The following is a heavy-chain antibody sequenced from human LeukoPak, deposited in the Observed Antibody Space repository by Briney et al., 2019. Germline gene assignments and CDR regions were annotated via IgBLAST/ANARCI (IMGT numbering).Heavy chain of an antibody. CDR1: GYTLTELS. CDR2: INPSGGST. D-gene: IGHD5-18*01. CDR3: ARAPVDTAMVTKAYYFDY. Sequence: GASVKVSCKVSGYTLTELSMHWVRQAPGQGLEWMGIINPSGGSTSYAQKFQGRVTMTRDTSTSTVYMELSSLRSEDTAVYYCARAPVDTAMVTKAYYFDYWGQGTLVTVSS. V-gene: IGHV1-46*01. J-gene: IGHJ4*02.